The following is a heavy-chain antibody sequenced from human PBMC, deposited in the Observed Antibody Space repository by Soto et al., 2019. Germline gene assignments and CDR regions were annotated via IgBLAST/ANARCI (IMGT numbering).Heavy chain of an antibody. CDR3: ARGGFWSGYSVRPLKNWFDP. J-gene: IGHJ5*02. D-gene: IGHD3-3*01. CDR2: INHSGST. V-gene: IGHV4-34*01. CDR1: GGSFSGYY. Sequence: SETLSLTCAVYGGSFSGYYWSWIRQPPGKGLEWIGEINHSGSTNYNPSLKSRVTISVDTSKNQFSLKLSSVTAADTAVYYCARGGFWSGYSVRPLKNWFDPWGQGTLVTVSS.